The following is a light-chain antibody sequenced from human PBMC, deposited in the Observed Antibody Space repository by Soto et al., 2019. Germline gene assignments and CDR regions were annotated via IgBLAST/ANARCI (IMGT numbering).Light chain of an antibody. V-gene: IGLV2-14*01. CDR2: EVN. CDR1: SSDVGASNY. J-gene: IGLJ2*01. CDR3: ASHTSMSTL. Sequence: QSALTQPASVSGSPGQSITISCIGSSSDVGASNYVSWFQHHPGQVPQVLIYEVNNRPSGISSRFFGSKSGNTASLTISGLQPEDEADYYCASHTSMSTLFGGGTKLTVL.